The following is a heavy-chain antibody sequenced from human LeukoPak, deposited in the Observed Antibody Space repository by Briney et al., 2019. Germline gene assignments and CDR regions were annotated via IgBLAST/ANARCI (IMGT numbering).Heavy chain of an antibody. CDR3: AIMREIAATGISGGDY. CDR1: GGSFSGFY. D-gene: IGHD6-13*01. J-gene: IGHJ4*02. V-gene: IGHV4-34*01. Sequence: PSETLSLTCAVYGGSFSGFYWSWIRQPPGKGLEWIGEIHHSGSTNYNPSLKSRVTISVDTSKNQFSLKLSSVTAADTAVYYCAIMREIAATGISGGDYWGQGTLVTVSS. CDR2: IHHSGST.